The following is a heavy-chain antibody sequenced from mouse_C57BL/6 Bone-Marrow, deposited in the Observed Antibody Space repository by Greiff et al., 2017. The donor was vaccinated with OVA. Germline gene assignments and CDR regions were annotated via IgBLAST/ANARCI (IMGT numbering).Heavy chain of an antibody. CDR2: IDPSDSYT. Sequence: VQLQQSGAELVRPGTSVKLSCKASGYTFTSYWMHWVKQRPGQGLEWIGVIDPSDSYTNYNQKFKGKATLTVDTSSSTAYMQLSSLTSEDSAVYYCASRGGLLDYWGQGTSVTVSS. D-gene: IGHD2-2*01. CDR1: GYTFTSYW. CDR3: ASRGGLLDY. V-gene: IGHV1-59*01. J-gene: IGHJ4*01.